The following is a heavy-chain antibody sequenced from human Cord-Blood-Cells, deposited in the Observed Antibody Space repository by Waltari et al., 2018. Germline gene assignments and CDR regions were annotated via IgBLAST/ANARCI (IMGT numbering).Heavy chain of an antibody. D-gene: IGHD1-20*01. V-gene: IGHV4-39*07. CDR1: GGSISSSSYY. Sequence: QLQLQESCPGLVKPSETLSLTCTVSGGSISSSSYYWGWIRQPPGKGLEWIGSIYYSGSTYYNPSLKSRVTISVDTSKNQFSLKLSSVTAADTVVYYCARHGITDGRFDYWGQGTLVTVSS. J-gene: IGHJ4*02. CDR2: IYYSGST. CDR3: ARHGITDGRFDY.